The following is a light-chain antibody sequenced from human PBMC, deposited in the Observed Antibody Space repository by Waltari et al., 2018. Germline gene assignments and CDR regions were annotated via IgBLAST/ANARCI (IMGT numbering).Light chain of an antibody. CDR1: DIGSKS. CDR2: NAA. Sequence: SYVLTQPPSVSVAPGQTATITCGGSDIGSKSVHWYQQKAGQAPLLVIYNAADRPSGIPGRFSGSNAANPATLAISRVEAGDEADYYCHVWETSRDYQGFFGTGTKVTVL. J-gene: IGLJ1*01. CDR3: HVWETSRDYQGF. V-gene: IGLV3-21*02.